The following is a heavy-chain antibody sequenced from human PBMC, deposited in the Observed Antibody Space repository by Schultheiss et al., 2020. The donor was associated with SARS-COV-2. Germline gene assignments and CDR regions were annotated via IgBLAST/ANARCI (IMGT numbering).Heavy chain of an antibody. CDR2: ISAYNGNT. CDR1: GYTFTSYG. D-gene: IGHD3-22*01. CDR3: ARARFKYYYDSSGYPSHFDY. V-gene: IGHV1-18*01. J-gene: IGHJ4*02. Sequence: ASVKVSCKASGYTFTSYGISWVRQAPGQGLEWMGWISAYNGNTNYAQKLQGRVTMTTDTSTSTAYMELRSLRSDDTAVYYCARARFKYYYDSSGYPSHFDYWGQGTLVTVSS.